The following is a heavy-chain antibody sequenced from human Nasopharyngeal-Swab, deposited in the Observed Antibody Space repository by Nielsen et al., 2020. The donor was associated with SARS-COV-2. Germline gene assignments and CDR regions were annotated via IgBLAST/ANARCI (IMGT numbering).Heavy chain of an antibody. Sequence: GESLKISCAASGFNFSSYAMRWVRQAPGKGLEWVGVISYDGNNKYYEDSVKGRVNTSRDNSKNTLYLQMNSLRAEDPSVYYCARDLGGYPDYWGQGTMVTVSS. V-gene: IGHV3-30-3*01. J-gene: IGHJ4*02. D-gene: IGHD3-22*01. CDR3: ARDLGGYPDY. CDR1: GFNFSSYA. CDR2: ISYDGNNK.